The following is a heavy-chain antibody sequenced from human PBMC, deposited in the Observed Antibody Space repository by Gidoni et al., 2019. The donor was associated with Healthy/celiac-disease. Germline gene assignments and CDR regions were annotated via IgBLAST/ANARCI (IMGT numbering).Heavy chain of an antibody. J-gene: IGHJ3*02. CDR2: IYYSGST. V-gene: IGHV4-39*01. CDR1: GGSISSSSYY. CDR3: ARLFAMDAFDI. Sequence: QLQLQESGPGLVKPSETLSLTCTVSGGSISSSSYYWGWIRQPPGKGLEWIGSIYYSGSTYYNPSLKSRVTISVDTSKNQFSLKRSSVTAADTAVYYCARLFAMDAFDIWGQGTMVTVSS. D-gene: IGHD3-16*01.